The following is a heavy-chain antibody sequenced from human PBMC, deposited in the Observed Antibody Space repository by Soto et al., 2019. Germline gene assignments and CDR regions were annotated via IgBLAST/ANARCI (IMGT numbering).Heavy chain of an antibody. CDR2: IIPMFGTA. CDR1: GGTFSTYA. D-gene: IGHD5-18*01. CDR3: ASVIQLWLRRTNNGYSS. J-gene: IGHJ4*02. V-gene: IGHV1-69*12. Sequence: QVQLVQSGAEVKKPESSVKVSCKAPGGTFSTYAISWVRQAPGQGLEWMGGIIPMFGTANYAQRFQDRVTITGDESTITVYTGLSSLRSEDTAVYVCASVIQLWLRRTNNGYSSWGQGTLVSVSS.